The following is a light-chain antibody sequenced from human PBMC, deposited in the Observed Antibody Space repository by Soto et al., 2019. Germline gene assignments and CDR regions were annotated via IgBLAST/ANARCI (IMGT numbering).Light chain of an antibody. CDR1: SSNIGSES. CDR2: SYN. V-gene: IGLV1-44*01. J-gene: IGLJ2*01. CDR3: QSYDTSLGGEVV. Sequence: QTVVTQPPSTSGTPGQRVTISCSGSSSNIGSESVNWYQQLPGTAPKLLIYSYNQRPSGVPDRFSGSKSGTSASLAISGLQSEDEADYFCQSYDTSLGGEVVFGGGTKLTVL.